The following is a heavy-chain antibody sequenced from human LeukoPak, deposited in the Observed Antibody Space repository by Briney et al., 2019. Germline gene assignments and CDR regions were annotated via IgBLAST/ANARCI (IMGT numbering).Heavy chain of an antibody. D-gene: IGHD3-10*01. CDR1: GFTFSSYW. V-gene: IGHV3-7*03. J-gene: IGHJ4*02. CDR3: ARVSGSYYNPYYFDY. Sequence: GGSLRLSCAASGFTFSSYWMSWVRQAPGKGLEWVANIKQDGSEKYYVDSVKGRFTVSRDNAKNSLYLQMNSLRAEDTAVYYCARVSGSYYNPYYFDYWGQGTLVTVSS. CDR2: IKQDGSEK.